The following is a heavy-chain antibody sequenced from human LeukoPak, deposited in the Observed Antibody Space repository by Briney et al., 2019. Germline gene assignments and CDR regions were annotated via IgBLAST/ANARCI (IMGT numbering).Heavy chain of an antibody. CDR1: GYTFTGYY. V-gene: IGHV1-2*02. CDR2: INPNSGGT. D-gene: IGHD3-9*01. Sequence: ASVKVSCKASGYTFTGYYMHWVRQAPGQGLEWMGWINPNSGGTNYAQKFQGRVTMTRDTSISTAYMELSRLRSDDTAVYYCARHYDILTGYSRVNWFDPWGQGTLVTVSS. CDR3: ARHYDILTGYSRVNWFDP. J-gene: IGHJ5*02.